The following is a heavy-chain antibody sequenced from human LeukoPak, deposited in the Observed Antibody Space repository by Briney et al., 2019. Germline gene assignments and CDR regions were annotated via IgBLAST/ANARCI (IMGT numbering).Heavy chain of an antibody. V-gene: IGHV1-69*05. CDR1: GYTFTGFY. Sequence: GASVKVSCKASGYTFTGFYIHWVRQAPGQGLEWMGGIIPIFGTANYAQKFQGRVTITTDESTSTAYMELSSLRSEDTAVYYCARDWEGATLWGQGTLVTVSS. D-gene: IGHD1-26*01. J-gene: IGHJ4*02. CDR2: IIPIFGTA. CDR3: ARDWEGATL.